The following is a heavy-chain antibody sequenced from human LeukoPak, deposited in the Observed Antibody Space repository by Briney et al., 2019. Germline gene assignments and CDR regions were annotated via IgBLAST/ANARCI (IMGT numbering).Heavy chain of an antibody. Sequence: GGSLRLSCAASGFTFSSYAMTWVRQAPGKGLEWVSTNSGSGDSTYYADAVRGRFTISRDHFKNTLYLQMNSLRAEDTAIYYCAKGRYSHGLFDYWGQGTLVTVSS. CDR1: GFTFSSYA. CDR3: AKGRYSHGLFDY. V-gene: IGHV3-23*01. CDR2: NSGSGDST. D-gene: IGHD3-9*01. J-gene: IGHJ4*02.